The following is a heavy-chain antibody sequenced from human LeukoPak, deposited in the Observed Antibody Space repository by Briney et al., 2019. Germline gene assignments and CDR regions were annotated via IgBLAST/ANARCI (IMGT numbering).Heavy chain of an antibody. D-gene: IGHD6-19*01. CDR3: ARASRWLAFDN. CDR2: IYNGDNT. J-gene: IGHJ4*02. CDR1: RFTVSNNH. Sequence: GGSLRLSCVASRFTVSNNHMNWVRQAPGKGLEWVSVIYNGDNTYYADSVQGRFTISKDNSKNTLYLEMNSLRPEDTAVYFCARASRWLAFDNWGQGTLVTVSS. V-gene: IGHV3-66*01.